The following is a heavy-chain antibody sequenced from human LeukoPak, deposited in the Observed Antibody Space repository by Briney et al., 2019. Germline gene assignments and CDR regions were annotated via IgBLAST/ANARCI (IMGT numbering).Heavy chain of an antibody. CDR2: ISSSSSYI. J-gene: IGHJ5*02. V-gene: IGHV3-21*01. D-gene: IGHD3-22*01. CDR1: GFTFSSYS. CDR3: ARDGYYDSSGYPFDP. Sequence: GGSLRLSCAASGFTFSSYSMNWVRQAPGKGLEWVSSISSSSSYIYYADSVKGRFTISRDNAKNSLYLQMNSLRAEDTAVYYCARDGYYDSSGYPFDPWGQGTLVTVSS.